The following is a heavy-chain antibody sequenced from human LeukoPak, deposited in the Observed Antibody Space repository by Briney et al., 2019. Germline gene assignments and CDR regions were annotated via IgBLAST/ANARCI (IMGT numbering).Heavy chain of an antibody. J-gene: IGHJ6*02. Sequence: SETLSLTCAVYGGSFSGYYWSWIRQPPGKRLEWIGEINHSGSTNYNPSLKSRVTISVDTSKNQFSLKLSSVTAADTAVYYCARGPWNWNYRRYYGMDVWGQGTTVTVSS. CDR3: ARGPWNWNYRRYYGMDV. D-gene: IGHD1-7*01. V-gene: IGHV4-34*01. CDR2: INHSGST. CDR1: GGSFSGYY.